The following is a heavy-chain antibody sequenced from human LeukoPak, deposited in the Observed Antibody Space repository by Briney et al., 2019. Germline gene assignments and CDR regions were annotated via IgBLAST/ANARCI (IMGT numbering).Heavy chain of an antibody. J-gene: IGHJ4*02. CDR1: GFTFSSYG. CDR2: ISVCADLT. Sequence: PGGSLRLSCAASGFTFSSYGVSWVRQAPAKGLELVSAISVCADLTFYADSVNGRFTISSDNSKNPLYLQMNSLRAEDTAVYYCANRVPGSPQSGKYFFHYWGQGTLVSVS. D-gene: IGHD3-10*01. V-gene: IGHV3-23*01. CDR3: ANRVPGSPQSGKYFFHY.